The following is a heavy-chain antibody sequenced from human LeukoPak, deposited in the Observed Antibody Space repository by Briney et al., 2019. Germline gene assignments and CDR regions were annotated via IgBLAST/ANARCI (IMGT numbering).Heavy chain of an antibody. V-gene: IGHV1-18*01. J-gene: IGHJ4*02. CDR2: ISAYNGNT. CDR3: ARDPRGKWELLGD. D-gene: IGHD1-26*01. Sequence: ASVKVSCKASGYTFTSYGFSWVRQAPGQGLEWMGWISAYNGNTNYARKLQGRVTMTTDTSTSTAYMELRSLRSDDTAVYYCARDPRGKWELLGDWGQGTLVTVSS. CDR1: GYTFTSYG.